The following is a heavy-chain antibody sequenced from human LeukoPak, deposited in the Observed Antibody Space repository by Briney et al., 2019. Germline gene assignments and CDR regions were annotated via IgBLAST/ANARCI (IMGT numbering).Heavy chain of an antibody. D-gene: IGHD6-19*01. CDR3: AKVGYSSGWYSGGFDP. V-gene: IGHV4-34*01. CDR2: INHSGST. CDR1: GGSFSGYY. Sequence: SETLSLTCAVYGGSFSGYYWSWIRQPPGKGLEWIGEINHSGSTNYNPSLKSRVTISVDTSKNQFSLKLSSVTAADTAVYYCAKVGYSSGWYSGGFDPWGQGTLVTVSS. J-gene: IGHJ5*02.